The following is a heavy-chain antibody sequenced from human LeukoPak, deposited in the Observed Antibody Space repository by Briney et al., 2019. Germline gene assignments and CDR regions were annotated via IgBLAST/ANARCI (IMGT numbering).Heavy chain of an antibody. V-gene: IGHV3-30-3*01. J-gene: IGHJ4*02. Sequence: PGGSLRLSCAASGFTFSSYAMHWVRQAPGKGLEWVAVISYDGSNKYYADSVKGRFTISRDNSKNTLYLQMNSLRAEDTAVYYCAKDPSITMVRGIYWGQGTLVTVSS. CDR1: GFTFSSYA. D-gene: IGHD3-10*01. CDR3: AKDPSITMVRGIY. CDR2: ISYDGSNK.